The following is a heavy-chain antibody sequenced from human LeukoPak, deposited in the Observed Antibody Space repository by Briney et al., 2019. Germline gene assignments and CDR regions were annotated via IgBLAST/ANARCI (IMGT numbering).Heavy chain of an antibody. CDR2: ISDSGNT. V-gene: IGHV3-23*01. Sequence: GGSLRLSCAASGFTLSSYAMSWVRQAPGKGLEWVSAISDSGNTYHADSVKGRFSISRDSSKNTLFLQMNRLRPEDAAVYYCAKAPVTTCRGAYCYPFDYWGQGTLVTVSS. J-gene: IGHJ4*02. CDR1: GFTLSSYA. CDR3: AKAPVTTCRGAYCYPFDY. D-gene: IGHD2-21*01.